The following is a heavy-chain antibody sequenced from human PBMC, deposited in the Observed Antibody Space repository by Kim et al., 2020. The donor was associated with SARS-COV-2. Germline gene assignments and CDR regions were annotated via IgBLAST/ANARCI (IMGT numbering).Heavy chain of an antibody. D-gene: IGHD3-16*01. CDR3: ARVFGGLAGSPGDY. CDR2: IWYDGSNK. CDR1: GFTFSSYG. V-gene: IGHV3-33*01. Sequence: GGSLRLSCAASGFTFSSYGMHWVRQAPGKGLEWVAVIWYDGSNKYYADSVKGRFTISRDNSKNTLYLQMNSLRAEDTAVYYCARVFGGLAGSPGDYWGQGTLVTVSS. J-gene: IGHJ4*02.